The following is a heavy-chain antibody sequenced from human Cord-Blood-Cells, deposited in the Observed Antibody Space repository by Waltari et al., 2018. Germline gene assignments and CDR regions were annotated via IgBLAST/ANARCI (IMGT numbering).Heavy chain of an antibody. CDR3: ARGPSGFWSGYYGSWWFDP. CDR1: GGSFSGYY. V-gene: IGHV4-34*01. CDR2: INHSGST. J-gene: IGHJ5*02. Sequence: KPSETLSLTCAVYGGSFSGYYWSWIRQPPGKGLEWIGEINHSGSTNYNPSLKSRVTISVDTSKNQFSLKLSSVTAADTAVYYCARGPSGFWSGYYGSWWFDPWGQGTLVTVSS. D-gene: IGHD3-3*01.